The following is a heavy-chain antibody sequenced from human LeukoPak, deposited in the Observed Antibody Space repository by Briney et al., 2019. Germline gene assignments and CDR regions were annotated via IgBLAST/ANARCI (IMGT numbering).Heavy chain of an antibody. CDR1: GFTFSSFE. J-gene: IGHJ4*02. D-gene: IGHD3-22*01. V-gene: IGHV3-48*03. CDR3: ARDAEVGYFDSSNFYDY. CDR2: ISSSGSTI. Sequence: GGSLRLSCAASGFTFSSFEMNWVRQAPGKGLEWVSYISSSGSTIYYADSVKGRFTISRDNAKNSLYLQMNSLRAEDTAVYYCARDAEVGYFDSSNFYDYWGQGTLVTVSS.